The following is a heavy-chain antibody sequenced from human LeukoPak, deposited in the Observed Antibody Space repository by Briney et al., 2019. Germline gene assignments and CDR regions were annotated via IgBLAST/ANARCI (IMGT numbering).Heavy chain of an antibody. J-gene: IGHJ4*02. D-gene: IGHD6-19*01. V-gene: IGHV3-30*18. Sequence: PGGSLRLSCAASGFTFSSYGMHWVRQAPGKGLDWVAVISNDGNNKYYAESVKGRFTISRDNSKNTLYLQMNSLRAEDTAVYYCANGGIVVATTGYWGQGTLVTVSS. CDR3: ANGGIVVATTGY. CDR1: GFTFSSYG. CDR2: ISNDGNNK.